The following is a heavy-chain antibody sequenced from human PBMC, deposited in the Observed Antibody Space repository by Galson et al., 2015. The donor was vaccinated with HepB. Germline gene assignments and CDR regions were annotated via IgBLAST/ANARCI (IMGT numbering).Heavy chain of an antibody. CDR2: IWFDGSNK. J-gene: IGHJ6*02. CDR1: GFTFSSYG. V-gene: IGHV3-33*01. CDR3: AREYCSSTSCYRGYYYYYGMDV. D-gene: IGHD2-2*01. Sequence: SLRLSCAASGFTFSSYGMHWVRQAPGKGLEWVAVIWFDGSNKYYADSVKGRFTISRDNSKNTLYLQMNSLRAEDTAVYYCAREYCSSTSCYRGYYYYYGMDVWGQGTTVTVSS.